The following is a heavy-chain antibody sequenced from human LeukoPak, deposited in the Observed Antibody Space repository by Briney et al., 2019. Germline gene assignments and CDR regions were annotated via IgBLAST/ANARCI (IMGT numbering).Heavy chain of an antibody. CDR1: GFTVSSNY. CDR3: ARSNVGSMAPDY. CDR2: IYSGSST. V-gene: IGHV3-53*01. Sequence: GGSLRLSCAASGFTVSSNYMSWVRQAPGKGLEWVSAIYSGSSTYYADSVKGRFTISRDNSKNTLYLQMNSLRAEDTAMYYCARSNVGSMAPDYWGQGTLVTVSS. D-gene: IGHD5-24*01. J-gene: IGHJ4*02.